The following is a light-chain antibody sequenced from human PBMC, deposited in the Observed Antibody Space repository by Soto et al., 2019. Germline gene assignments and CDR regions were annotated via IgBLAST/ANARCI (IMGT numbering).Light chain of an antibody. Sequence: DIVMTQSPYSLAVSLGERATINCKSSQSVLYSSNNKNYLAWYQQKPGQPPKLLIYRASTRESGVPDRFSGSGSVTDFTLTISSLQAEDVAVYYCQQYYSTLPAFGQGTKVEIK. CDR1: QSVLYSSNNKNY. V-gene: IGKV4-1*01. CDR2: RAS. J-gene: IGKJ1*01. CDR3: QQYYSTLPA.